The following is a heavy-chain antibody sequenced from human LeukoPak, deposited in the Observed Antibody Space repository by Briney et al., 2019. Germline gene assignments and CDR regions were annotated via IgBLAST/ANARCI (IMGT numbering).Heavy chain of an antibody. CDR2: IRGSGGST. J-gene: IGHJ5*02. Sequence: GGSLRLSCAASGFTFSSYAMSWVRQAPGKGLEWVSAIRGSGGSTYYADSVKGRFTISRDISKNTLYLQMNSLRAEDTAVYYCAKGPRSGYYLNWFDPWGQGTLVTVSS. D-gene: IGHD3-22*01. CDR3: AKGPRSGYYLNWFDP. V-gene: IGHV3-23*01. CDR1: GFTFSSYA.